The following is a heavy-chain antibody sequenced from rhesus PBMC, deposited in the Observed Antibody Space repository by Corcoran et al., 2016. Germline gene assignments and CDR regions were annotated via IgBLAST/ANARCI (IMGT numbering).Heavy chain of an antibody. CDR2: STPYNGNT. CDR3: ARGYSSWSGFDY. Sequence: QVQLVQSGAEVKKPGSSVKVSCKASGYTFTDYYMHWVRQAPRQGLEWMGWSTPYNGNTKDAQKFKGRVTMTRETSTSTAYMGLSSLRSEDTAVYYCARGYSSWSGFDYWGQGVLVTVSS. CDR1: GYTFTDYY. D-gene: IGHD6-13*01. V-gene: IGHV1S2*01. J-gene: IGHJ4*01.